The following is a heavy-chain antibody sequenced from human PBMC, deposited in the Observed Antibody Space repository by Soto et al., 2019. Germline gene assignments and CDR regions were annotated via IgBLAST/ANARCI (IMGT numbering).Heavy chain of an antibody. J-gene: IGHJ5*02. CDR1: GFTVSSYA. Sequence: GGSLRLSCAASGFTVSSYAMGWVRQAPWKGLEWVSAISGSGGSTYYADSVKGRFTISRDNSKNTLYLQMNSLRAEDTAVYYCANSLQGGIADPNGFDPCRQGTLVT. CDR2: ISGSGGST. CDR3: ANSLQGGIADPNGFDP. V-gene: IGHV3-23*01. D-gene: IGHD3-16*02.